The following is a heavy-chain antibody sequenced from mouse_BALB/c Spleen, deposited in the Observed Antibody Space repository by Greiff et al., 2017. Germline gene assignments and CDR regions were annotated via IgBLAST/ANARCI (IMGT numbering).Heavy chain of an antibody. CDR2: INPSTGYT. Sequence: QVQLQQSGAELAKPGASVKMSCKASGYTFTSYWMHWVKQRPGQGLEWIGYINPSTGYTEYNQKFKDKATLTADKSSSTAYMQLSSLTSEDSAVYYCARSHSIYDGSYAMDYWGQGTSVTVSS. J-gene: IGHJ4*01. D-gene: IGHD2-3*01. CDR1: GYTFTSYW. CDR3: ARSHSIYDGSYAMDY. V-gene: IGHV1-7*01.